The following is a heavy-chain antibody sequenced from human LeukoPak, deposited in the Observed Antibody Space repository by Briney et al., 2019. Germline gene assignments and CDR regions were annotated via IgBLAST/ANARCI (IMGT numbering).Heavy chain of an antibody. J-gene: IGHJ4*02. CDR2: ISAYNGNT. Sequence: ASVKVSCMASGYTFTSYGISWVRQARGQGLEWMGWISAYNGNTNYVQKLQGRVTMTTDTSTSKAYMELRSLRSDDTAEYYCATDSSGWHDYWGQGTLVTVCS. D-gene: IGHD6-19*01. V-gene: IGHV1-18*01. CDR3: ATDSSGWHDY. CDR1: GYTFTSYG.